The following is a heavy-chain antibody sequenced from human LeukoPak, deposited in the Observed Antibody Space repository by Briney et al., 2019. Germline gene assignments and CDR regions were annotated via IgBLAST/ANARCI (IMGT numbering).Heavy chain of an antibody. D-gene: IGHD6-13*01. Sequence: TGGSLRLSCAASGFTVSSNYMSRVRQAPGKGLEWVSVIYSGGGPYYADSVKGRFTLSKANSKNLLYLQMNSLRGEDSAVFYWGRSITAAGSYDYWGQGTLVTVSS. V-gene: IGHV3-53*01. J-gene: IGHJ4*02. CDR2: IYSGGGP. CDR3: GRSITAAGSYDY. CDR1: GFTVSSNY.